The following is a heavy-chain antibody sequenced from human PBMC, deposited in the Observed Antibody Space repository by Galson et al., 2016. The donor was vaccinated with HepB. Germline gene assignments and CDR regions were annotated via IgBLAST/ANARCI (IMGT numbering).Heavy chain of an antibody. CDR3: ARFAKDDYKDRPPDVFDI. CDR1: GFTVSSNY. V-gene: IGHV3-53*01. CDR2: IYSSGST. D-gene: IGHD4/OR15-4a*01. Sequence: SLRLSCAASGFTVSSNYMSWVRRAPGKGLEWVSVIYSSGSTFYADSVKGRFTISRDNSKNTLYLQMNSLRAEDTAVYYCARFAKDDYKDRPPDVFDIWGQGTMVIVSS. J-gene: IGHJ3*02.